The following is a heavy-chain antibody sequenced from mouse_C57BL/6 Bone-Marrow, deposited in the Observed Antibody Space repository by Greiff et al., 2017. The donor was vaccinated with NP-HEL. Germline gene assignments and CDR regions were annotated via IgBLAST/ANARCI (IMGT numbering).Heavy chain of an antibody. D-gene: IGHD2-5*01. Sequence: EVQRVESGGGLVKPGGSLKLSCAASGFTFSDYGMHWVRQAPEKGLEWVAYISSGSSTIYYADTVKGRFTISRDNAKNTLFLQMTSLRSEDTAMYYCARSYYSNFYYYAMDYWGQGTSVTVSS. CDR1: GFTFSDYG. CDR2: ISSGSSTI. CDR3: ARSYYSNFYYYAMDY. J-gene: IGHJ4*01. V-gene: IGHV5-17*01.